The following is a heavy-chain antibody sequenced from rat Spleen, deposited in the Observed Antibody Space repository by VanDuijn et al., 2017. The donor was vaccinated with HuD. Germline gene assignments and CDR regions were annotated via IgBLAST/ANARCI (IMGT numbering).Heavy chain of an antibody. J-gene: IGHJ1*01. CDR1: GFTFSDYN. CDR2: ISSDGSST. D-gene: IGHD1-5*01. V-gene: IGHV5-7*01. Sequence: EVQLVESGGGLVQPGRSLKLSCAASGFTFSDYNMAWVRQAPKKGLEWVATISSDGSSTYYRDSVKGRFTISRDHAKSTLYLQMDSLKSEDTATYYCAREANIPFHYFDFWGPGTMVTVSS. CDR3: AREANIPFHYFDF.